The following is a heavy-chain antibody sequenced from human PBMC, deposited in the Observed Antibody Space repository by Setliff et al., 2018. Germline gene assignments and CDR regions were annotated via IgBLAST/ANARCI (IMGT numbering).Heavy chain of an antibody. CDR1: SYSMSSGYF. V-gene: IGHV4-38-2*01. Sequence: PSETLSLTCAVSSYSMSSGYFWGWLRQPPGKGLEWIGSISSDGRTNYNPSLEGRVSMSVDTSKNQISLHLTSMTTADTALYYGTRGRQNYYYMDVWGKGTTVTVSS. CDR3: TRGRQNYYYMDV. J-gene: IGHJ6*03. CDR2: ISSDGRT.